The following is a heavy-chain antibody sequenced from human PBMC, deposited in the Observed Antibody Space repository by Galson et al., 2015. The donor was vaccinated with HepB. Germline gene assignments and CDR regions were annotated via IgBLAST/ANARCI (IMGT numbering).Heavy chain of an antibody. CDR3: ATDVFFSTFWSWFDP. Sequence: SLRLSCAASGLRFNTTWMSWVRQTPGKGLEWIGRIKSKTDGGTADYAAPVKGRFTISRDDARNTPYLHMSRVKTDDTGVYYCATDVFFSTFWSWFDPWGQGTLVTVSS. J-gene: IGHJ5*02. V-gene: IGHV3-15*01. D-gene: IGHD2-8*02. CDR2: IKSKTDGGTA. CDR1: GLRFNTTW.